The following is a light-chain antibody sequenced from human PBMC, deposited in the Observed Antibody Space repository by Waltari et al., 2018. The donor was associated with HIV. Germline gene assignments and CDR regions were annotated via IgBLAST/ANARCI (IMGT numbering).Light chain of an antibody. Sequence: QSVLSQPPSASGTPGQRVTISCSGSSPNIGRFYVYWYRQVPGTTPQLLIYRNNQRPSGVPDRFSGSKSGTSASLAISGLRSEDEAYYYCAAWNDNLSGVVFGGGTELTVL. CDR3: AAWNDNLSGVV. CDR2: RNN. CDR1: SPNIGRFY. J-gene: IGLJ2*01. V-gene: IGLV1-47*01.